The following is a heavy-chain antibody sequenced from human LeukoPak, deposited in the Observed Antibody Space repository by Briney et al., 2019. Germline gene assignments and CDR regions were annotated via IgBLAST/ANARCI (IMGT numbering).Heavy chain of an antibody. V-gene: IGHV1-8*01. J-gene: IGHJ5*02. CDR1: GYTFTSYE. Sequence: ALLRVSCKASGYTFTSYEINWLRQATGQGLEWMGWMNPNSGNTGYAQKFQGRVTMTRNTSISTAYMELSSLSSEDTAVYYCARAEFGEWRDWFDPWGQGTLVTVSS. D-gene: IGHD3-10*01. CDR3: ARAEFGEWRDWFDP. CDR2: MNPNSGNT.